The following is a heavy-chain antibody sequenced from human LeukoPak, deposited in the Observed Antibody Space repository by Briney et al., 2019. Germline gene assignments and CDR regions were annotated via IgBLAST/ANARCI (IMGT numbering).Heavy chain of an antibody. V-gene: IGHV4-4*07. D-gene: IGHD6-13*01. Sequence: SETLSLTCTVSGGSISSYYWSWIRQPAGKDLEWIGRIYTSGSTNYNPSLKSRVTISVDKSKNQFSLKLSSVTAADTAVYYCARDLGILLNYFYYMDVWGKGTTVTVSS. J-gene: IGHJ6*03. CDR3: ARDLGILLNYFYYMDV. CDR1: GGSISSYY. CDR2: IYTSGST.